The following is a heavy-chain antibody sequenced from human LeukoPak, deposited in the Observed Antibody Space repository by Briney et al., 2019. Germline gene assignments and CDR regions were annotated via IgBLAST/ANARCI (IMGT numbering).Heavy chain of an antibody. CDR2: MNPNSGNT. V-gene: IGHV1-8*01. CDR1: GYTFTSYD. D-gene: IGHD3-22*01. CDR3: ARGSIGTMIVVVTLGAFDI. Sequence: ASVKVSCKASGYTFTSYDINWVRQATGQGLEWMGWMNPNSGNTGYAQKFQGRVTMTRNTSISTAYMELSSLRSEDTAVYYCARGSIGTMIVVVTLGAFDIWGQGTMVTVSS. J-gene: IGHJ3*02.